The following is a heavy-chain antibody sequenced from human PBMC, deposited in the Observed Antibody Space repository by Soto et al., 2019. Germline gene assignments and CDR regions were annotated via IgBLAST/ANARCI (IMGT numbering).Heavy chain of an antibody. CDR2: IYNSGST. D-gene: IGHD5-18*01. CDR1: GGSISIYY. CDR3: ARTVDTTTDYYYYGMDV. V-gene: IGHV4-59*01. J-gene: IGHJ6*02. Sequence: SETLSLTCTVSGGSISIYYWSWIRQPPGQGLEWIGYIYNSGSTNYNPSLKSRVTISADTSTNQFSLKLRSVSAADTAVYYCARTVDTTTDYYYYGMDVWGQGTTVTVSS.